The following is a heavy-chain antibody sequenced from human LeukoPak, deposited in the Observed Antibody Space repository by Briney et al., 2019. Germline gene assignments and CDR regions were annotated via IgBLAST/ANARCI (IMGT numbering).Heavy chain of an antibody. Sequence: GGSLRLSCAASGFTLSSYGMSWVRQAPGKGLEWVSAISGSGGSTYYADSVKGRFTISRDNSKNTLYLQMNSLRAEDTAVYYCAKEIKRITMIVVVILDGAFDIWGQGTMVTVSS. CDR3: AKEIKRITMIVVVILDGAFDI. CDR2: ISGSGGST. V-gene: IGHV3-23*01. D-gene: IGHD3-22*01. CDR1: GFTLSSYG. J-gene: IGHJ3*02.